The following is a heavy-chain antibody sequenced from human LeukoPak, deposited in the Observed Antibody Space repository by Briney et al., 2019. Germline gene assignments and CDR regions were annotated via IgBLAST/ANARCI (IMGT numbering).Heavy chain of an antibody. CDR2: ISYDGSNK. CDR3: ARDPWWRNYYYYGMDV. J-gene: IGHJ6*02. CDR1: GFTFSYYA. V-gene: IGHV3-30*19. Sequence: PGGSLRLSCATSGFTFSYYAMHWVRQAPGKGLEWVAVISYDGSNKYYADSVKGRFTISRDNSKNTLYLQMNSLRAEDTAVYYCARDPWWRNYYYYGMDVWGQGTTVTVSS. D-gene: IGHD2-8*02.